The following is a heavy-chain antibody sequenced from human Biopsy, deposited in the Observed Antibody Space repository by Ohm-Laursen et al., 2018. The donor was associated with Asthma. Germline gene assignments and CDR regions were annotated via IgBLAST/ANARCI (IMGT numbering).Heavy chain of an antibody. CDR3: ARAGQCSSTSCYNPGWFDP. J-gene: IGHJ5*02. V-gene: IGHV4-34*01. Sequence: VTLSLTCAAYGGSFSGYYWSWIRQPPGKGLEWIGEINHSGSTNYNPSLKSRVTISGDTSKNQFSLKLSSVTAADTAVYYCARAGQCSSTSCYNPGWFDPWGQGTLVTVSS. D-gene: IGHD2-2*01. CDR2: INHSGST. CDR1: GGSFSGYY.